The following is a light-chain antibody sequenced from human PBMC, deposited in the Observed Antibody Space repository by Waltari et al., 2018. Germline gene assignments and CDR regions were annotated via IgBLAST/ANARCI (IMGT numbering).Light chain of an antibody. Sequence: ASTPPPSVSAAPGQKVTISRPGTRATIGTNNLSGYQQLPGTAPKLLIYDNNKRPSGIPDRFSGSKSGTSATLGITGLQTGDEADYYCGTWDSSLSAGVFGGGTKLTVL. CDR2: DNN. J-gene: IGLJ3*02. CDR3: GTWDSSLSAGV. CDR1: RATIGTNN. V-gene: IGLV1-51*01.